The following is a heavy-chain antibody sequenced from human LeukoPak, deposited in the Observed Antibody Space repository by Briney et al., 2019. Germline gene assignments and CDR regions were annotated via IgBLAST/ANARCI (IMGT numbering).Heavy chain of an antibody. CDR1: GFTFSSYA. J-gene: IGHJ4*02. CDR3: AKDRGVTSGYGDSYYFDY. D-gene: IGHD4-17*01. Sequence: PGGSLRLSCAASGFTFSSYAMSWVRQAPGKGLEWVSAISGSGGSTYYADSVKGRFTISRDNSKNTLYLQMNSLRAEDTAVYYCAKDRGVTSGYGDSYYFDYWGQGTLVTVSS. CDR2: ISGSGGST. V-gene: IGHV3-23*01.